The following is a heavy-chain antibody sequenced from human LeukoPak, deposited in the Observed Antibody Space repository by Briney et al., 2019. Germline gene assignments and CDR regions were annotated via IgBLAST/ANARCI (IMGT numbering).Heavy chain of an antibody. D-gene: IGHD2-15*01. J-gene: IGHJ1*01. Sequence: GGSLRLSCAASGFTFSSYAMTWVRQAPGKGLEWVSSISGSTESTYYADSVKGRFTISRDNSKNTLYLQMNSLRAEDTAVYYCKKDRAKDVLEYFPYWGQGTLVTVSS. CDR2: ISGSTEST. CDR3: KKDRAKDVLEYFPY. CDR1: GFTFSSYA. V-gene: IGHV3-23*01.